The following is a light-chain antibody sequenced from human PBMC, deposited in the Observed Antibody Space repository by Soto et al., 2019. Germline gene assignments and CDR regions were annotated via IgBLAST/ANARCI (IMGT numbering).Light chain of an antibody. Sequence: DIQMPQSPSLVSASVGDRVTITCRASQRIDTWLAWYQQKPGTAPKLLTYKATILQSGVPSRFSGSGSGTEFTLAISSLEPDDFATYYCQEYDNFSPWTFGQGTKVEVK. V-gene: IGKV1-5*03. CDR3: QEYDNFSPWT. CDR1: QRIDTW. J-gene: IGKJ1*01. CDR2: KAT.